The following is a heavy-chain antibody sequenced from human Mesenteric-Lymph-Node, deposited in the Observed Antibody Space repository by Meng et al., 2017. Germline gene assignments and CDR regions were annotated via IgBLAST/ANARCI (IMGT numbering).Heavy chain of an antibody. Sequence: QVQLKQWGAEVLKPSETLSLTCAVYGGSLSGYYWSWILQPPGKGLEWMGEVYHNGVTKYSPSLRSRVVISIDTSKNQFSLNLRSVSAADTAMYYCARGGATPMIIKYWGPGTLVTVSS. CDR3: ARGGATPMIIKY. J-gene: IGHJ4*02. CDR1: GGSLSGYY. V-gene: IGHV4-34*02. CDR2: VYHNGVT. D-gene: IGHD3-10*01.